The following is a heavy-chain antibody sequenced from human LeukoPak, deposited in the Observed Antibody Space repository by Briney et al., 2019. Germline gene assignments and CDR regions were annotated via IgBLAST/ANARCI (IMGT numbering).Heavy chain of an antibody. J-gene: IGHJ4*02. CDR2: INPNSGGT. CDR1: GYTFTGYY. D-gene: IGHD2-2*01. CDR3: ARRRHSYCSSTSCYPPPFDY. Sequence: SVKVSCKASGYTFTGYYMHWVRQAPGQGLEWMGWINPNSGGTNYAQTFQGWVTMTRDTSISTAYMELSRLRSDDTAVYYCARRRHSYCSSTSCYPPPFDYWGQGTLVTVSS. V-gene: IGHV1-2*04.